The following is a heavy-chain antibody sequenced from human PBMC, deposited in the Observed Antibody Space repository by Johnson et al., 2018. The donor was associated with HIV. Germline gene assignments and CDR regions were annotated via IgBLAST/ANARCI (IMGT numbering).Heavy chain of an antibody. Sequence: EQLVESGGGLVQPGGSLRLSCSASGITVSSNYMSWVRQAPGKGLEWVSVIFTAGDVYYSDSVKGRFTISRDNSKNILYLQMNSLRPEDTAVYYCARDGRDLVTRGSFDVWGQGTVVTVSS. V-gene: IGHV3-66*01. J-gene: IGHJ3*01. CDR1: GITVSSNY. CDR2: IFTAGDV. CDR3: ARDGRDLVTRGSFDV. D-gene: IGHD3-9*01.